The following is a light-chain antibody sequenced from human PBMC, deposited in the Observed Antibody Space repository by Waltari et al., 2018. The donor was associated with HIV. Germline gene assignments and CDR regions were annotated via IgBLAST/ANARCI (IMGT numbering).Light chain of an antibody. CDR2: EVS. CDR3: GSYTATNSMM. J-gene: IGLJ3*02. Sequence: QSALTQPAYVSGSPGQSITISCTGPTSDPASFDYVSWYQQHPGKVPTLIIYEVSFRASGVSNRFSASKSGNTTSLTISGLQAEDEAVYYCGSYTATNSMMFGGGTKLTVL. V-gene: IGLV2-14*01. CDR1: TSDPASFDY.